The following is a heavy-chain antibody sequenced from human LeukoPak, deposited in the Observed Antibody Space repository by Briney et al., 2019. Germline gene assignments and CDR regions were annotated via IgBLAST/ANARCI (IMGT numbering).Heavy chain of an antibody. CDR1: GYTFTGYY. D-gene: IGHD2-15*01. V-gene: IGHV1-2*02. CDR2: MNPNRGDT. Sequence: ASVRVSCKASGYTFTGYYIHWMRQAPGQGLEWMGWMNPNRGDTSYAQKFQGRVTMSRDTPINTAYMELSGLTSDDTAVYYCGRRRIDCSDTGCYVDYWGQGTLVTVSS. J-gene: IGHJ4*02. CDR3: GRRRIDCSDTGCYVDY.